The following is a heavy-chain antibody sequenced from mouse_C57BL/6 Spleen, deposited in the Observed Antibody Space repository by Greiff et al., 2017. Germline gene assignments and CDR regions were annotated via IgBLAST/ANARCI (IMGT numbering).Heavy chain of an antibody. CDR1: GFNIKDDY. D-gene: IGHD2-3*01. J-gene: IGHJ3*01. Sequence: EVQLQQSGAELVRPGASVKLSCTASGFNIKDDYMHWVKQRPEQGLEWIGWIDPENGDTEYASKFQGKATITADTSSNTAYLQLSSLPSEDTAVYYCTPDGYYLGWFAYWGQGTLVTVSA. CDR3: TPDGYYLGWFAY. CDR2: IDPENGDT. V-gene: IGHV14-4*01.